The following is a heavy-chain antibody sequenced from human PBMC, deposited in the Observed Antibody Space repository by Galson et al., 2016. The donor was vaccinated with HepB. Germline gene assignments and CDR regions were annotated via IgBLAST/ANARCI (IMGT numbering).Heavy chain of an antibody. D-gene: IGHD3-22*01. V-gene: IGHV1-18*01. CDR1: GYTFNNYG. CDR3: ARTPDNLGYESVAALDI. J-gene: IGHJ3*02. CDR2: ISTYSGHT. Sequence: SVKVSCKASGYTFNNYGISWVRQAPGQGLEWMGWISTYSGHTDYAPILQGRVTMTRDTSTKTIYMDLRSLRPDDTAIFYCARTPDNLGYESVAALDIWGQGTMVSVSS.